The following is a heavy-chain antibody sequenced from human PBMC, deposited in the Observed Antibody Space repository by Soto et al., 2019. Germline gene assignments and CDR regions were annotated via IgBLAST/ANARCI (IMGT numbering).Heavy chain of an antibody. Sequence: ASVKVSCKASVYTFSSYDINWVRQATGQGPEWMGWMNPNSGNTGYAQKFQGRVTMTRNTSISTAYMELSSLRSEDTAVYYCARGKLTYFDYWGQGTLVTVSS. CDR3: ARGKLTYFDY. V-gene: IGHV1-8*01. D-gene: IGHD1-1*01. J-gene: IGHJ4*02. CDR2: MNPNSGNT. CDR1: VYTFSSYD.